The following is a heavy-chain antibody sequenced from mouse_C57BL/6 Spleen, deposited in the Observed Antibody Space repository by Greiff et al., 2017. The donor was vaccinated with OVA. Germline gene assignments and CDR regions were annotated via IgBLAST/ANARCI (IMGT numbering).Heavy chain of an antibody. D-gene: IGHD1-1*01. CDR1: GFTFSSYA. CDR3: ARDSNAMDY. J-gene: IGHJ4*01. Sequence: EVKLMESGGGLVKPGGSLKLSCAASGFTFSSYAMSWVRQTPEKRLEWVATISDGGSYTYYPDNVKGRFTFSRDNAKNNLYLQMSHLKSEDTAMYYCARDSNAMDYWGQGTSVTVSS. CDR2: ISDGGSYT. V-gene: IGHV5-4*01.